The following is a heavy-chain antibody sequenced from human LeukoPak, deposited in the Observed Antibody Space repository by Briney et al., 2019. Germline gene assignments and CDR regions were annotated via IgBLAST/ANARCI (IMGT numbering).Heavy chain of an antibody. V-gene: IGHV3-15*01. D-gene: IGHD7-27*01. J-gene: IGHJ4*02. CDR1: GFTFSSYG. CDR2: SKSKSEGETT. Sequence: GGSLLLSCAASGFTFSSYGTHCVRKAPGKGLEWVGHSKSKSEGETTDFAAPVKGRFTIYRDDSKNTLYLQLNSLKTEDTAVYYCATPPGYWGSAPFDFWGQGTVVTVSS. CDR3: ATPPGYWGSAPFDF.